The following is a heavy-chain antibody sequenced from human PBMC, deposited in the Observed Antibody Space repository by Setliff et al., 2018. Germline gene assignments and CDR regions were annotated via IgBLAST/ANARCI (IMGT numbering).Heavy chain of an antibody. CDR2: IKQDGSEK. D-gene: IGHD2-15*01. V-gene: IGHV3-7*01. Sequence: SLRLSCVDSGFTLSNYWMTWVRQAPGKGLEWVATIKQDGSEKFYVDSVKGRFTISRDNSKNTLYLQMNSLRPEDTAVYYCARTCSGSGCYAGLESWGQGTPVTVSS. CDR3: ARTCSGSGCYAGLES. J-gene: IGHJ4*02. CDR1: GFTLSNYW.